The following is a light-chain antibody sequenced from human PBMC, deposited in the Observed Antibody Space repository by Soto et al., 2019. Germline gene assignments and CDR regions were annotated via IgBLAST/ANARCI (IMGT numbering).Light chain of an antibody. CDR2: ATS. CDR1: QSVSSIY. J-gene: IGKJ5*01. V-gene: IGKV3-20*01. CDR3: QQYGSSPIT. Sequence: EIVMTQSPATLSVSPGERSTLSFSSSQSVSSIYLAWYQQKPGQAPSLLIYATSSRATGIPDRFSGSGSGTDFSLTISRLEPEDFAVYYCQQYGSSPITFGQGTRLEIK.